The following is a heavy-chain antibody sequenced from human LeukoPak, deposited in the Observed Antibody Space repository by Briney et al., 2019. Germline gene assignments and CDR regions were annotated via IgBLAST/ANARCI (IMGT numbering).Heavy chain of an antibody. Sequence: SETLSLTCAVYGGSFSGYYWSWIRQPPGKGLEWIGEINHSGSTNYNPSLKSRVTISVDTSKNQFSLKLSSVTAADTAVYYCARLGEGIAAAGNWGQGTLVTVSS. CDR3: ARLGEGIAAAGN. V-gene: IGHV4-34*01. CDR2: INHSGST. J-gene: IGHJ4*02. D-gene: IGHD6-13*01. CDR1: GGSFSGYY.